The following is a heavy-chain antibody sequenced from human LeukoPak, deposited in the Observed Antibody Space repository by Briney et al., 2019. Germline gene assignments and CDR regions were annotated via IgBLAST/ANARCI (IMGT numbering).Heavy chain of an antibody. V-gene: IGHV3-64*01. Sequence: GGSLRLSCVASGFTFRNYDMHWVRQAPGRGLEYVSAISTTGDSTYYANSVRGRFTISRDNSKNTLYLQMGSLRAEDMAVYYCARAPISGNYDYWGRGTLVTVSS. CDR2: ISTTGDST. J-gene: IGHJ4*02. CDR3: ARAPISGNYDY. CDR1: GFTFRNYD. D-gene: IGHD1-26*01.